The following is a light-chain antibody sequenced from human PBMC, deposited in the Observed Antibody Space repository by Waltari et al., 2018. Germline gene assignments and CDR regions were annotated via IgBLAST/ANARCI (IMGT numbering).Light chain of an antibody. CDR1: QNVNRN. J-gene: IGKJ3*01. Sequence: EIVMTQSPATLSASPGERVTLSCRANQNVNRNLAWYQHKPGRAPRLLIYTASIRDTGIPARFSGSGSGTDFTLTITSLQSEDFAVYYCQPYDRWSPFTFGPGTRVDIK. CDR2: TAS. V-gene: IGKV3D-15*01. CDR3: QPYDRWSPFT.